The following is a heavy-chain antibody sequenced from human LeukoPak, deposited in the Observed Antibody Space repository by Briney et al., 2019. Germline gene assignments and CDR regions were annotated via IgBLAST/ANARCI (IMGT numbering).Heavy chain of an antibody. V-gene: IGHV4-4*02. D-gene: IGHD2-2*01. CDR2: IYYSGYT. J-gene: IGHJ6*02. CDR1: GGSISSSNW. Sequence: SETLSLTCAVSGGSISSSNWWNWVRQPPGKGLEWIGYIYYSGYTNYNPSLKSRVTISVDTSKNQFSLRLSSVTAADTAVYYCARVAEDQDYYYGMDVWGQGTTVTVSS. CDR3: ARVAEDQDYYYGMDV.